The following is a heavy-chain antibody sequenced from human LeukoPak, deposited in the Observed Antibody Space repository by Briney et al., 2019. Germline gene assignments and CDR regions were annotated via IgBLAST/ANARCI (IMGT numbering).Heavy chain of an antibody. V-gene: IGHV3-48*02. CDR1: GFTFSSYR. D-gene: IGHD3-22*01. J-gene: IGHJ3*02. CDR3: ARTSTYYFDISASADAFDI. CDR2: ISSSSNTI. Sequence: GGSLRLSCAASGFTFSSYRMNWVRRAPGKGLEWLSYISSSSNTIYYADSVKGRFTISRDNAKNSLSLQMHGLRDEDTAVYFCARTSTYYFDISASADAFDIWGQGTLVTVSS.